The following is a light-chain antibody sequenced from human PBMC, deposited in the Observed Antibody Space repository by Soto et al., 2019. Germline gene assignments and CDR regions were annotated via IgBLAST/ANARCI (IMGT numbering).Light chain of an antibody. CDR3: QQYYTTPVA. V-gene: IGKV3-15*01. CDR2: GAS. Sequence: EIVMTQSPATLSVSPGERATLSCRTSQSVSSSLAWYQQKPGQAPSLLIYGASTRATGIPARFSGSGSGTDFTLTISNLRAEDVAVYYCQQYYTTPVAFGQGTKVDIK. CDR1: QSVSSS. J-gene: IGKJ1*01.